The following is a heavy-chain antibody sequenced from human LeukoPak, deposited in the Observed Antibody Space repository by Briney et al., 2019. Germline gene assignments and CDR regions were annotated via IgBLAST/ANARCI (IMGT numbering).Heavy chain of an antibody. CDR3: ARQHYYDNSGFDY. CDR2: FYAADSEN. Sequence: GESLKISCQGSGYNFTDFWIAWVRQKPGKGLDWIRVFYAADSENRYNPFFQGQVTVPADKSNSAAYLHWRSLQASNSGVYYCARQHYYDNSGFDYWGQGAQVTVSS. D-gene: IGHD3-22*01. CDR1: GYNFTDFW. V-gene: IGHV5-51*01. J-gene: IGHJ4*02.